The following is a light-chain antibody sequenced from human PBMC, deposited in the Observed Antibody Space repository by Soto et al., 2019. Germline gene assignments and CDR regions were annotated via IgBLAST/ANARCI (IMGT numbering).Light chain of an antibody. V-gene: IGLV7-43*01. J-gene: IGLJ2*01. CDR1: TGAATSGYY. CDR2: STN. Sequence: QAVVTQEPSLTVSPGGTVTLTCASSTGAATSGYYPNWFQQRPGQAPRALIYSTNNRHSWTPARFSGSLLGGKAALTLSGVQPEDEAEYYCLLFHGDAQVFGGGTKLTVL. CDR3: LLFHGDAQV.